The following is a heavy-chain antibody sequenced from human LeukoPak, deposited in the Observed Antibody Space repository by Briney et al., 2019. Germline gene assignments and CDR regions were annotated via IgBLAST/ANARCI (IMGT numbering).Heavy chain of an antibody. J-gene: IGHJ4*02. CDR3: AKRGVVIRVILVGFHREAYYFDS. CDR2: ISDSGGST. CDR1: GITLSNYG. V-gene: IGHV3-23*01. D-gene: IGHD3-22*01. Sequence: GGSLRLSCAVSGITLSNYGMSWVRQAPGKGLEWVSGISDSGGSTNYADSVKGRFTISRDNPKNTLYLQMNSLRAEDTAVYFCAKRGVVIRVILVGFHREAYYFDSWGQGALVTVSS.